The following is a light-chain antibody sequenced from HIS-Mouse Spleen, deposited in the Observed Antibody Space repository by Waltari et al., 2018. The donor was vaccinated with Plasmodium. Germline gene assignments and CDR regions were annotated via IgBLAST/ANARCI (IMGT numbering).Light chain of an antibody. CDR3: QVWDSSTANVV. CDR1: NLGSKN. J-gene: IGLJ2*01. Sequence: SYELTQPLSVSVALGQTARITCGGNNLGSKNVHWYQPKPGQAPVLVIYRDSNRPSGIPERFSGSNSGNTATLTISRAQAGDEADYYCQVWDSSTANVVFGGGTKLTVL. CDR2: RDS. V-gene: IGLV3-9*01.